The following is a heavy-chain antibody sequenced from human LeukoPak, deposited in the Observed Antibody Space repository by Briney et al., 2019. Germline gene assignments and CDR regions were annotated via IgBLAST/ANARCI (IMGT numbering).Heavy chain of an antibody. Sequence: GGSLRLSCAASRFTFNNYAMSWVRQAPGKGLEWVSGIRGSGTRTFYADSVKGRFSISRDNSKNTLYLQMNNLRAEDTAVYYCAKDLGGTWNYEGLYAYYLWGQETMVTVSS. CDR3: AKDLGGTWNYEGLYAYYL. D-gene: IGHD1-7*01. J-gene: IGHJ3*01. V-gene: IGHV3-23*01. CDR2: IRGSGTRT. CDR1: RFTFNNYA.